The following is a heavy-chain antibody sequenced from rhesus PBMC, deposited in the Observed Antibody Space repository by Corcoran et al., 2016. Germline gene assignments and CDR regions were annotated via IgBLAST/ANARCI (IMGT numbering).Heavy chain of an antibody. V-gene: IGHV4-160*01. CDR1: GYSISSNY. CDR2: IYGSSGNT. D-gene: IGHD4-23*01. Sequence: QVQLQESGPGLVKPSATLSLTCAVSGYSISSNYWSRVSTPPGKGRELIGYIYGSSGNTYYNPSLKSRVTISTDTSKNQFSLKLSSVTAADTAVYYCARDPPYRDYAFYGLDSWGQGVVVTVSS. CDR3: ARDPPYRDYAFYGLDS. J-gene: IGHJ6*01.